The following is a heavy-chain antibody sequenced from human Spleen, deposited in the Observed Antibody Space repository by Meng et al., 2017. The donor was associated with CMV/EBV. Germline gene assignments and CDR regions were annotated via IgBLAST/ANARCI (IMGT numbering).Heavy chain of an antibody. D-gene: IGHD6-19*01. J-gene: IGHJ5*02. CDR3: ARVSVIAVAGNWFDP. Sequence: SGGSVSSGSYYWSWIRQPPGKGLEWIGHIYYSGSTNYNPSLKSRVTISVDTSKNQFSLKLSSVTAADTAVYYCARVSVIAVAGNWFDPWGQGTLVTVSS. V-gene: IGHV4-61*01. CDR1: GGSVSSGSYY. CDR2: IYYSGST.